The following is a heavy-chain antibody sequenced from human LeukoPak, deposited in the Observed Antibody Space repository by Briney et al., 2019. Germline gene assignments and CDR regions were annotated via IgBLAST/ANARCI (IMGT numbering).Heavy chain of an antibody. J-gene: IGHJ4*02. D-gene: IGHD3-10*01. V-gene: IGHV1-69*13. CDR2: IIPIFGTA. CDR3: AIPSYGSGSYYTDY. CDR1: GGTFTSYA. Sequence: SVKVSCKASGGTFTSYAISWVRQAPGPGLEWVGGIIPIFGTANYAQKFQGRVTITADESTSTDYMQLSSLRSEDTAVYYRAIPSYGSGSYYTDYWGQGTLVTVSS.